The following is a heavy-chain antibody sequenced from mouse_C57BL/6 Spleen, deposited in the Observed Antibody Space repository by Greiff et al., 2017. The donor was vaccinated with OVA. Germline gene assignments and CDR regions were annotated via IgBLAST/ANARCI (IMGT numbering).Heavy chain of an antibody. CDR2: IYPGSGST. D-gene: IGHD2-12*01. Sequence: VQLQQPGAELVKPGASVKMSCKASGYTFTSYWITWVKQRPGQGLEWIGDIYPGSGSTNYNEKFKSKATLTVDTSSSTAYMQLSSLTSEDSAVYYCARRRYDGAWFAYWGQGTLVTVSA. CDR3: ARRRYDGAWFAY. CDR1: GYTFTSYW. J-gene: IGHJ3*01. V-gene: IGHV1-55*01.